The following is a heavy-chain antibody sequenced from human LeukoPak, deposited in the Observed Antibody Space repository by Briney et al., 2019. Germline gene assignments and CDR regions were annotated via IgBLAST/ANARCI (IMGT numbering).Heavy chain of an antibody. V-gene: IGHV3-21*01. CDR1: GFTFRSYR. D-gene: IGHD6-19*01. CDR2: ISSSSSYI. Sequence: GSLTLSCAASGFTFRSYRMNWLRRAPGKGLEWVSSISSSSSYIYYAESVKGRFTISRDNAKNTLYLQMKRLRVEDTAVYYCAREGCGVAGHFDYWGQGTLVTVSS. CDR3: AREGCGVAGHFDY. J-gene: IGHJ4*02.